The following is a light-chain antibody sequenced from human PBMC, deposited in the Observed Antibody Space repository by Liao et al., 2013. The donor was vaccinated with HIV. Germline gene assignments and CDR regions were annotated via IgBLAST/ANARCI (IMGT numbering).Light chain of an antibody. J-gene: IGLJ2*01. CDR1: KVGSKS. CDR2: SDS. V-gene: IGLV3-21*04. CDR3: QVWDRSSDHRGV. Sequence: SYVLTQPPSVSVAPGKTARITCGGDKVGSKSLHWYQQKPGQAPMLVIYSDSDRPSGIPERFSGSNSGNTATLTISRVEAGDEADYYCQVWDRSSDHRGVFGGGTKLTVL.